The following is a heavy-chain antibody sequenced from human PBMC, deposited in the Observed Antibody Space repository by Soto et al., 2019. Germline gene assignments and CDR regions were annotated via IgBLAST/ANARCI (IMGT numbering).Heavy chain of an antibody. CDR2: MNPNSGNT. CDR1: GYTFTSYD. D-gene: IGHD3-9*01. J-gene: IGHJ6*02. Sequence: GASVKVSCKASGYTFTSYDINWVRQATGQGLEWMGWMNPNSGNTGYAQKFQGRATMTRNTSISTAYMELSSLRSEDTAVDFFSESRLPFFDLLKSPWYYYYGMDVWGQGTTVTVSS. CDR3: SESRLPFFDLLKSPWYYYYGMDV. V-gene: IGHV1-8*01.